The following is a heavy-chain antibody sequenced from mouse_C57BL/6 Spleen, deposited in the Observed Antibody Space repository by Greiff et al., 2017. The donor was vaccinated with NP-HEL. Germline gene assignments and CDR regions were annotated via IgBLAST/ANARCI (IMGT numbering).Heavy chain of an antibody. D-gene: IGHD2-4*01. V-gene: IGHV1-81*01. J-gene: IGHJ2*01. CDR3: ATPIYDYDDYYYFDY. CDR2: IYPRSGNT. Sequence: QVQLQQSGAELARPGASVKLSCKASGYTFTSYGISWVKQRTGQGLEWIGEIYPRSGNTYYNEKFKGKATLTADKSSSTAYMELRSLTSEDSAVYFCATPIYDYDDYYYFDYWGQGTTLTVSS. CDR1: GYTFTSYG.